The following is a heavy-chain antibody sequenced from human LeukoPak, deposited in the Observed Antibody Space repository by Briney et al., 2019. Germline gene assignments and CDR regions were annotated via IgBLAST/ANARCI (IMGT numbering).Heavy chain of an antibody. V-gene: IGHV1-24*01. D-gene: IGHD1-26*01. CDR3: ATDFRTGIGGATLGY. J-gene: IGHJ4*02. CDR1: GYTLTELS. CDR2: FDPEDGET. Sequence: ASVKVSCKVSGYTLTELSMHWVRQAPGKGLEWMGGFDPEDGETIYAQKFQGRVTMTEDTSTDTAYMELSSLRSEDTAVYYCATDFRTGIGGATLGYWGQGTLVTVSS.